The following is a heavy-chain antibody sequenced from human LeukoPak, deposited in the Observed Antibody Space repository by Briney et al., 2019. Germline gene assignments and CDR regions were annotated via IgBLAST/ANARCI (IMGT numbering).Heavy chain of an antibody. CDR2: ISGSGGST. V-gene: IGHV3-23*01. CDR3: AKLWGAYCSSTSCSGHHDY. D-gene: IGHD2-2*01. CDR1: GFTFSSYA. Sequence: PXGSLRLSCAASGFTFSSYAMSWVRQAPGKGLEWVSAISGSGGSTYYADSVKGRFTISRDNSKNTLYLQMNSLRAEDTAVYYCAKLWGAYCSSTSCSGHHDYWGQGTLVTVSS. J-gene: IGHJ4*02.